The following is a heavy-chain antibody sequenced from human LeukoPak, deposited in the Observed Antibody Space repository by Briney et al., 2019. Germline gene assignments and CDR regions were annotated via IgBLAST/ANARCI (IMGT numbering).Heavy chain of an antibody. Sequence: SQTLSLTCAISGDSFSSNSGAWNWIRQSPPRGLEWLGRTYYRSKLYNDYAVSVESRITINPDTSKNQFSLQLNSVTPEDTAVYYCAKGQWLVNDAFNIWGQGTMVTVSS. CDR1: GDSFSSNSGA. V-gene: IGHV6-1*01. CDR2: TYYRSKLYN. D-gene: IGHD6-19*01. J-gene: IGHJ3*02. CDR3: AKGQWLVNDAFNI.